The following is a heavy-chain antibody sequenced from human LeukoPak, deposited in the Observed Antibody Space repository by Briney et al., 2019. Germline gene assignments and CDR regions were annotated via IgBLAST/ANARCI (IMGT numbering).Heavy chain of an antibody. Sequence: GGSLRLSCAASGFTFINAWMAWVRQAPGKGLEWVGRIKAKAHGGTIEYAAPVKGRFTISRDDSKNTLYLRMNSLKTEDTAVYYCTTDGVGVEGATYDNWGQGTLVSVSS. D-gene: IGHD1-26*01. V-gene: IGHV3-15*01. CDR2: IKAKAHGGTI. J-gene: IGHJ4*02. CDR1: GFTFINAW. CDR3: TTDGVGVEGATYDN.